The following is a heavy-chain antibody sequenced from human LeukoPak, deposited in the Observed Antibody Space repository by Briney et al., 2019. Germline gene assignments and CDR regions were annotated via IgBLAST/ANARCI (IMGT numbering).Heavy chain of an antibody. CDR1: GFTFSSYG. CDR2: ISGSGGST. CDR3: ARGNMITFGGVIDRFDY. J-gene: IGHJ4*02. Sequence: GGTLRLSCAASGFTFSSYGMSWVRQAPGKGLEWVSAISGSGGSTYYADSVKGRFTISRDNSKNTLYLQMNSLRAEDTAVYYCARGNMITFGGVIDRFDYWGQGTLVTVSS. V-gene: IGHV3-23*01. D-gene: IGHD3-16*02.